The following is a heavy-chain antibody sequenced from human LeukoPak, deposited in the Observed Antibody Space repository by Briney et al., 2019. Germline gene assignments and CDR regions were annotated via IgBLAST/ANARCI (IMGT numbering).Heavy chain of an antibody. J-gene: IGHJ6*03. CDR1: GDSVSSNSAA. Sequence: SQTLSLTCAISGDSVSSNSAAWNWIRQSPSRGLEWLGRTYYRSKWYNDYAVSVKSRITINPDTSKNQFSLKLSSVTAADTAVYYCARAPSSTSPRGYYYMDVWGKGTTVTVSS. CDR3: ARAPSSTSPRGYYYMDV. V-gene: IGHV6-1*01. D-gene: IGHD2-2*01. CDR2: TYYRSKWYN.